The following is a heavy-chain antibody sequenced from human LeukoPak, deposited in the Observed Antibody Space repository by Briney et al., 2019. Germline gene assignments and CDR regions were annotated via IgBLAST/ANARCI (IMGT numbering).Heavy chain of an antibody. Sequence: PSETLSLTCTVSGASLNSYYWSWIRQPAGKGLEWIGRIYSGGSTNYNPSLMSRVTLSVDTSKNQFSLRLSSLTVADTAVYYCAREGRYGDYEGYWGQGTLVTVSS. CDR2: IYSGGST. V-gene: IGHV4-4*07. J-gene: IGHJ4*02. CDR1: GASLNSYY. D-gene: IGHD4-17*01. CDR3: AREGRYGDYEGY.